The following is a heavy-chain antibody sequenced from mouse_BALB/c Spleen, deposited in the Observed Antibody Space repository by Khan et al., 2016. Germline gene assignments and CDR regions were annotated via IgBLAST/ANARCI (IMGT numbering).Heavy chain of an antibody. CDR3: ARYRYYYSSSKYFDV. D-gene: IGHD1-1*01. V-gene: IGHV9-3-1*01. CDR1: GYTFTNYG. Sequence: QIQLVQSGPELKKPGETVKISCKASGYTFTNYGMNWVKQAPGKDLKWMGWINTYTGEPTYADDFKGRFAFSLETSASTAYLQINNLRNEDTATXFCARYRYYYSSSKYFDVWGAGTTVTVSS. J-gene: IGHJ1*01. CDR2: INTYTGEP.